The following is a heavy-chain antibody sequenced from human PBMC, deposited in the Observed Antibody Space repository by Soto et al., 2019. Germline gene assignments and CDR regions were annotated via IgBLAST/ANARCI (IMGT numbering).Heavy chain of an antibody. J-gene: IGHJ6*02. D-gene: IGHD2-15*01. CDR1: GGSISSDY. V-gene: IGHV4-59*01. CDR3: ARALRGVVVVAAREMDV. CDR2: IYYTGST. Sequence: QVQLQESGPGLVKPSETLSLTCSVSGGSISSDYWSWIRQPPGKGLVWIGYIYYTGSTNYKPSLKRRVTISVDTSKKQFSLNLMSVTAAATAVYYSARALRGVVVVAAREMDVWGQGTMVTVSS.